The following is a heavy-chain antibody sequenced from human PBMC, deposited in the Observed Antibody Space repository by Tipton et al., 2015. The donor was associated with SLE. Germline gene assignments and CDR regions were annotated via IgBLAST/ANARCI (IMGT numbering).Heavy chain of an antibody. D-gene: IGHD2-2*01. CDR2: ISSSGDTI. CDR1: GFPFSSYE. CDR3: ATQHQRPPGMSYYFYGLDV. V-gene: IGHV3-48*03. J-gene: IGHJ6*02. Sequence: SLRLSCAAFGFPFSSYEMYWVRQAPGKGLEWVSYISSSGDTIYYADSVKGRFAISRDNSKNTLYLEMNSLRADDTAVYYCATQHQRPPGMSYYFYGLDVWGQGTTVTVSS.